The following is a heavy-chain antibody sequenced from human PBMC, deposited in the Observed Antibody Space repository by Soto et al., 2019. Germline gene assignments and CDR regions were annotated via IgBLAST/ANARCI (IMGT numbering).Heavy chain of an antibody. CDR1: GFTFSSYA. CDR2: ITGPGFNT. Sequence: PGGSLRLSCAASGFTFSSYAMSWVRQAPGKGLEWVSAITGPGFNTFYADSVKGRFTISRDNSDNTVHLQMNSLRADDTAIYYCAKEYPQSPGSKWYGLYNFWGQGVLVTVSS. J-gene: IGHJ4*02. CDR3: AKEYPQSPGSKWYGLYNF. D-gene: IGHD6-13*01. V-gene: IGHV3-23*01.